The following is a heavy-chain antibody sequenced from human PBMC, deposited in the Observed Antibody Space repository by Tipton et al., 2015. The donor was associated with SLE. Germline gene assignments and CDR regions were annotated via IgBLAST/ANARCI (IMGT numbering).Heavy chain of an antibody. V-gene: IGHV3-30*19. CDR2: ISFDGSNT. CDR1: GFTFSSYG. Sequence: SLRLSCAASGFTFSSYGMHWVRQAPGKGLEWVAVISFDGSNTYYADSVKGRFTISRDNSKNTLYLQMNSLRAEDTAVYYCARTLSSPPYGMDVWGQGTTVTVSS. CDR3: ARTLSSPPYGMDV. D-gene: IGHD6-13*01. J-gene: IGHJ6*02.